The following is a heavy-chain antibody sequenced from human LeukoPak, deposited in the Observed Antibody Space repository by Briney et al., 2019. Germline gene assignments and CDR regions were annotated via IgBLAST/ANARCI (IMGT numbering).Heavy chain of an antibody. V-gene: IGHV4-31*03. CDR3: ARRLYVGNFDY. CDR2: ISYSGST. D-gene: IGHD3-16*01. CDR1: GGSISSGGYY. J-gene: IGHJ4*02. Sequence: SETLSLTCTVSGGSISSGGYYWSWIRQHPEKGLEWIGYISYSGSTYYNPSLKSRVTMSVDTSKSQFSPRLSSVTAADTAVYFCARRLYVGNFDYWGQGTLVTVSS.